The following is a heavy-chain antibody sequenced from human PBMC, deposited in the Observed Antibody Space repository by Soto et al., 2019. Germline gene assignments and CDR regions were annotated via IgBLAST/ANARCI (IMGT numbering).Heavy chain of an antibody. Sequence: GGSLRLSCAASGFTFSSYSMNWVRQAPGKGLEWVSSISSSSSYIYYADSVKGRFTISRDNAKNSLYLQMNSLRAEDTAVYYCARGLRGQRGYSYGCLDYWGQGTLVTVSS. V-gene: IGHV3-21*01. CDR2: ISSSSSYI. CDR3: ARGLRGQRGYSYGCLDY. J-gene: IGHJ4*02. D-gene: IGHD5-18*01. CDR1: GFTFSSYS.